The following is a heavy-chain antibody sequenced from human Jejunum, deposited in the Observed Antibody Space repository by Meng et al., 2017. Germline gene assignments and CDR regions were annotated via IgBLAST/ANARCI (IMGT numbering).Heavy chain of an antibody. CDR1: GGSVSTTDW. J-gene: IGHJ4*02. Sequence: QVHRGELGPGLGRPSGTLSLTCAVSGGSVSTTDWWSWVRQPPGKGLEWIGEISRSGRANYNPSLKGRVTISLDRSMNLFSLKLDSVTAADAAVYYCARDPRTNWASRFFDNWGQGTLVTVSS. CDR3: ARDPRTNWASRFFDN. D-gene: IGHD1/OR15-1a*01. CDR2: ISRSGRA. V-gene: IGHV4-4*02.